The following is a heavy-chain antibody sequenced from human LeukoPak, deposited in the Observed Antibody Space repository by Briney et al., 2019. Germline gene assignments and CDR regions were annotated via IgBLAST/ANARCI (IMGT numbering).Heavy chain of an antibody. D-gene: IGHD4-11*01. CDR1: GNYW. V-gene: IGHV3-74*01. CDR3: AKDLGYYSSYYYGMDV. CDR2: INSDGSWT. Sequence: GGSLRLSCAASGNYWMHWVRQAPGKGLVWVSHINSDGSWTSYADSVKGRFTISKDNAKNTVYLQMNSLRAEDSAVYYCAKDLGYYSSYYYGMDVWGQGTTVTVSS. J-gene: IGHJ6*02.